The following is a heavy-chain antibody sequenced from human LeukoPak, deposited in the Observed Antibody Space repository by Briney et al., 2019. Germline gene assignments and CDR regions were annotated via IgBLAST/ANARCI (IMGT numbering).Heavy chain of an antibody. J-gene: IGHJ6*02. CDR3: ARDSGDYTYYYYGMDV. CDR1: GYTFTSYG. V-gene: IGHV1-18*04. D-gene: IGHD4-17*01. CDR2: ISAYNGNT. Sequence: ASVKVSCKASGYTFTSYGISWVRQAPGQGLEWMGWISAYNGNTNYAQKLQGRVTMTTDTSTSTAYMGLRSLRSDDTAVYYCARDSGDYTYYYYGMDVWGQGTTVTVSS.